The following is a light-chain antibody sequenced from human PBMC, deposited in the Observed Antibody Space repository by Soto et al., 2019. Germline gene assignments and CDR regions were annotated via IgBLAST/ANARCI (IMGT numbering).Light chain of an antibody. CDR1: NSDVGGYDY. J-gene: IGLJ3*02. CDR2: EVS. CDR3: SSYTSSTTRGV. Sequence: QSALTQPASVSGSPGQSITISCTGTNSDVGGYDYVSWYQQHPGKAPKLMIYEVSHRPSGVSNRFSGSRSGNTASLTISGLQAEDEADYYCSSYTSSTTRGVFGGGTKVTVL. V-gene: IGLV2-14*01.